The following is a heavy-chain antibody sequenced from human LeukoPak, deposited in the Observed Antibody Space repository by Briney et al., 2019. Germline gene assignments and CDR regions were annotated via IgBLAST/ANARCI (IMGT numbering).Heavy chain of an antibody. V-gene: IGHV1-2*02. CDR3: ARGTTAQYFDP. J-gene: IGHJ5*02. CDR2: INPYSGAI. Sequence: GATVKVSCKSSGFTFTDEYIHWVRQAPGQGLEWMGWINPYSGAINYAQKFQGRVTLTRDTSISTAYMELSRLTSGDTAVYYCARGTTAQYFDPWGQGTLVTVSS. D-gene: IGHD4-11*01. CDR1: GFTFTDEY.